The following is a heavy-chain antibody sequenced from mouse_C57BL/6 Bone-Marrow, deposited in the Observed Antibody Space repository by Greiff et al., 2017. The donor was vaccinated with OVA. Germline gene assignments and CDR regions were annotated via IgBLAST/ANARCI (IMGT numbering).Heavy chain of an antibody. CDR3: ARGFYYYGSSYWYFDV. CDR2: FHPYNDDT. D-gene: IGHD1-1*01. V-gene: IGHV1-47*01. Sequence: QVQLQQSGAELVKPGASVKMSCKASGYTFTTYPIEWMKQNHGKSLEWIGNFHPYNDDTKYNEKFKGKATLTVGKSSSTVYLELSRLTSDDSAVYYCARGFYYYGSSYWYFDVWGTGTTVTVSS. CDR1: GYTFTTYP. J-gene: IGHJ1*03.